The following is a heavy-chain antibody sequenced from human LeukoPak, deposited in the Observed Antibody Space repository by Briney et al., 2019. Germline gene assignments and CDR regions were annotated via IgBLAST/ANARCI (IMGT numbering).Heavy chain of an antibody. CDR2: ISGSGGRT. D-gene: IGHD3-10*01. V-gene: IGHV3-23*01. CDR3: ARTVPPGPSGGGEVDY. Sequence: PGGSLRLSCAASGFTFSSSAMSWVRQAPGKGLEWVSGISGSGGRTYYADSVKGRFTISRDNAKNSLYLQMNSLRAEDTAVYYCARTVPPGPSGGGEVDYWGQGTLVTVSS. J-gene: IGHJ4*02. CDR1: GFTFSSSA.